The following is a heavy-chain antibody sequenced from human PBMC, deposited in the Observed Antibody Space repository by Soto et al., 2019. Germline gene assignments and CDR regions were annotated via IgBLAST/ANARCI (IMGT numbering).Heavy chain of an antibody. CDR1: GFTFDDYA. Sequence: EVQLVESGGGLVQPGRSLRLSCAASGFTFDDYAMHWVRQAPGKGLEWVSGISWNSGSIGYADSVKGRFTISRDNAKNSLYLQMNSLRAEDTALYYCAKVRGGRSGHYKGFDYWGQGTLVTVSS. CDR2: ISWNSGSI. CDR3: AKVRGGRSGHYKGFDY. D-gene: IGHD3-22*01. V-gene: IGHV3-9*01. J-gene: IGHJ4*02.